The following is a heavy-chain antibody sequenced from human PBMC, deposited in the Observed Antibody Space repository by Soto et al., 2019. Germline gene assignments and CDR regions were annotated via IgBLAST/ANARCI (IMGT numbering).Heavy chain of an antibody. J-gene: IGHJ4*02. CDR2: IYYSWST. CDR1: VGSISIFYYY. V-gene: IGHV4-30-4*01. CDR3: ARVIAAAGMSFDY. Sequence: PSETLSLTCTVSVGSISIFYYYWSWIRHPPGKGLEWIGYIYYSWSTYYNPSLKIRVTISVDASKNQFSLKLSSVTAADTAVYYCARVIAAAGMSFDYWGQGTLVTVSS. D-gene: IGHD6-13*01.